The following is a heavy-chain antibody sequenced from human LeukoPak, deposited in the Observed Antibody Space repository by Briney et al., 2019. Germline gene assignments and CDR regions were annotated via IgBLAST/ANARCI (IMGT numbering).Heavy chain of an antibody. V-gene: IGHV3-15*01. J-gene: IGHJ6*01. CDR1: GFTFSNAW. Sequence: GGSLRLSCAASGFTFSNAWMSWVRQAPGKGLEWVGRIKSKTDGGTTDYAAPVKGRFTISRDDSKNTLYLQMNSLKTEDTAVXYCTPLSRXPEXSSXXKGGXXYXXXGMDV. CDR2: IKSKTDGGTT. CDR3: TPLSRXPEXSSXXKGGXXYXXXGMDV. D-gene: IGHD6-13*01.